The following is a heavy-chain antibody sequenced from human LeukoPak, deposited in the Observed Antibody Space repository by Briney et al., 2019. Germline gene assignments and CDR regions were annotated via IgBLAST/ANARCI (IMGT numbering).Heavy chain of an antibody. D-gene: IGHD3-10*01. CDR3: AADFRGGVEGYSGS. CDR2: IVVGSGNT. Sequence: GTSVTVSFKASGFTVTSSAMQWVRQARGQRREWIGWIVVGSGNTNYAQKVQERATITRDMSTSTVYMELSSLRLADAAVYRCAADFRGGVEGYSGSWGEGTLVTVSS. CDR1: GFTVTSSA. J-gene: IGHJ4*02. V-gene: IGHV1-58*02.